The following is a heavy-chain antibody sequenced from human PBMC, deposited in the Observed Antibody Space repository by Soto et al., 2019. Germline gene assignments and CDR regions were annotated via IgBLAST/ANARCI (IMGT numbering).Heavy chain of an antibody. Sequence: PGGSLRLSCAASGFTFSSFAMSWVRQAPGKGLEWVSEISTTGGRTTYADSVRDRFTISRDNYKNMVYLQMNSLRAEDTAVYYCARDTLKRFDPWGQGTLVTVSS. CDR1: GFTFSSFA. V-gene: IGHV3-23*01. CDR2: ISTTGGRT. J-gene: IGHJ5*02. CDR3: ARDTLKRFDP.